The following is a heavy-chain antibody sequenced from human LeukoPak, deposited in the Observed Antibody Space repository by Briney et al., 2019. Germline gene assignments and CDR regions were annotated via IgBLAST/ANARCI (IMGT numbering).Heavy chain of an antibody. CDR3: ARDDGFSCYSY. Sequence: GGSLRLSCAASGFTFSTYWVTWVRQAPGKGLEWVANINVDGSEKYYVDSVKGRFTVSRDNAKNSLYLQMNSLTVEDTAVYYCARDDGFSCYSYWGQGTLVTVSS. CDR2: INVDGSEK. V-gene: IGHV3-7*01. CDR1: GFTFSTYW. D-gene: IGHD3/OR15-3a*01. J-gene: IGHJ4*02.